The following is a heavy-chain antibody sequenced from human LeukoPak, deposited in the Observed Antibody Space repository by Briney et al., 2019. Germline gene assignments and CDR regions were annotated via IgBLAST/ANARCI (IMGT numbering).Heavy chain of an antibody. J-gene: IGHJ4*02. CDR2: ITSTSRTI. Sequence: TGGSLRLSCEVSGFTFTDYSMHWVREAPGKGLEWVSSITSTSRTIFYADSVEGRFTISRDNAKNTVSLEMNSLRTEDAAIYYCARDFPDNALFDLWGQGTLVSVSS. CDR3: ARDFPDNALFDL. CDR1: GFTFTDYS. V-gene: IGHV3-69-1*02. D-gene: IGHD2-8*01.